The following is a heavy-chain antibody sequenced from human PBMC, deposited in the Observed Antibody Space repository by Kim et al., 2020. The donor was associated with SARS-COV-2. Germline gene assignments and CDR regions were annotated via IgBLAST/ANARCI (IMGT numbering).Heavy chain of an antibody. CDR1: GGSISSYY. J-gene: IGHJ5*02. Sequence: SETLSLTCTVSGGSISSYYWSWIRQPPGKGLEWIGYIYYSGSTNYNPSLKSRVTISVDTSKNQFSLKLSSVTAADTAVYYCARGGGFGPFWGWFDPWGQGTLVTVS. CDR3: ARGGGFGPFWGWFDP. D-gene: IGHD3-10*01. CDR2: IYYSGST. V-gene: IGHV4-59*01.